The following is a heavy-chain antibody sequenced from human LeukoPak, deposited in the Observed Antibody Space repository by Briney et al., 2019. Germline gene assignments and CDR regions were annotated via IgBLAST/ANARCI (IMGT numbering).Heavy chain of an antibody. D-gene: IGHD1-1*01. CDR1: GFTFDDYA. CDR2: INWNGGST. V-gene: IGHV3-20*04. CDR3: ARAGYTNVSPMTDY. Sequence: SGGSLRLSCAASGFTFDDYAMNWVRQVPGKGLEWVSGINWNGGSTGYADSVKGRFTISRDNAKNSLYLQMNSLRAEDTALYYCARAGYTNVSPMTDYWGQGTLVTVSS. J-gene: IGHJ4*02.